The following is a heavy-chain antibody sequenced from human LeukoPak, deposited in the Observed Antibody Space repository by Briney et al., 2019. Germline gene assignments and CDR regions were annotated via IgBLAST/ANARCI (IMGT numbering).Heavy chain of an antibody. CDR1: GGSISSYY. V-gene: IGHV4-4*07. CDR2: ICTSGST. Sequence: SETLSLTCTVSGGSISSYYWSWIRQPAGKGLEWIGRICTSGSTNYNPSLKSRVTMSVDTSKNQFSLKLSSVTAADTAVYYCAREYSSGWSRGFDYWGQGTLVTVSS. CDR3: AREYSSGWSRGFDY. D-gene: IGHD6-19*01. J-gene: IGHJ4*02.